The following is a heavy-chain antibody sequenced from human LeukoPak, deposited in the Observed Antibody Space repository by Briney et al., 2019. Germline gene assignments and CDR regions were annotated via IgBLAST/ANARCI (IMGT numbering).Heavy chain of an antibody. CDR2: IYPGDSDT. CDR1: GYRFTSYC. D-gene: IGHD3-9*01. CDR3: ARHALVLRYFDWLDDYYFAS. V-gene: IGHV5-51*01. Sequence: HREPLKISCQRSGYRFTSYCIGWLRQMPGKGLEWMGIIYPGDSDTRYRPSFQGQLPISADHSTTTAYRQWRSLQASATAMYSCARHALVLRYFDWLDDYYFASWGQGTLVTVSS. J-gene: IGHJ4*02.